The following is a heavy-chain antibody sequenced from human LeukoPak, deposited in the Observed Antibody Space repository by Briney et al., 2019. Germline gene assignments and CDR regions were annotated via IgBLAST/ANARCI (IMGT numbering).Heavy chain of an antibody. V-gene: IGHV3-53*05. CDR2: IYSGGRT. D-gene: IGHD4-11*01. CDR1: GFTVSSSY. J-gene: IGHJ5*02. CDR3: ARMTTGAS. Sequence: GGSLGLSCAASGFTVSSSYMSWVRQAPGKGLEWVSVIYSGGRTKYADSVKGRFTISRDNSKNTLYLQMNSLRAEDTAVYYCARMTTGASWGQGTLVTVSS.